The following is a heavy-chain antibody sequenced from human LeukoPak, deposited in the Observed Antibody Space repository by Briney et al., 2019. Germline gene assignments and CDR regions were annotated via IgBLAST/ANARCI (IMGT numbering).Heavy chain of an antibody. CDR2: IYYSGST. Sequence: PSETLSLTCTVSGGSISSGGYYWSWIRQHPGKGLEWIGYIYYSGSTYYNPSLKSRVTISVDTSKNQFSLKLSSVTAADTAVYYCARATYYDFWSGNPATYYFDYWGQGTLVTASS. J-gene: IGHJ4*02. D-gene: IGHD3-3*01. V-gene: IGHV4-31*03. CDR1: GGSISSGGYY. CDR3: ARATYYDFWSGNPATYYFDY.